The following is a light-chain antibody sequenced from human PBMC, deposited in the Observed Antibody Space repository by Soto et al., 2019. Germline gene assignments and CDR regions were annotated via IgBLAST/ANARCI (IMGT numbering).Light chain of an antibody. CDR1: SSNIGNND. J-gene: IGLJ3*02. CDR2: GKN. V-gene: IGLV1-51*02. Sequence: QSVLTQPPSVSAAPGQRVTISCSGSSSNIGNNDVSWYQHLPGTAPKLLVYGKNQRPSGIPDRFSASKSGTSATLGITGLQNGDEPDYYCATWDSSLSVGVFGRGTKLTVL. CDR3: ATWDSSLSVGV.